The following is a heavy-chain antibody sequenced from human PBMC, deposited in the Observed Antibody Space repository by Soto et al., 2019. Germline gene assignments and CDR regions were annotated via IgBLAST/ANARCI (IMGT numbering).Heavy chain of an antibody. J-gene: IGHJ6*02. D-gene: IGHD3-16*01. Sequence: PXGSLGLSCAASGFTFSSYGMHGVRQAPGKGLEWVAVISYDGSNKYYADSVKGRFTISRDNSKNTLYLQMNSLRAEDTAGYYCAKQRLKSYYYYGMDVWGQGTTVTVSS. CDR2: ISYDGSNK. CDR3: AKQRLKSYYYYGMDV. CDR1: GFTFSSYG. V-gene: IGHV3-30*18.